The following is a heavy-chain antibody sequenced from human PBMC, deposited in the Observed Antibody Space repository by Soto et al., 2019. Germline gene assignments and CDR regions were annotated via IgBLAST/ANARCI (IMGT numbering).Heavy chain of an antibody. CDR2: INAYNGNT. CDR1: GYTFTNYG. V-gene: IGHV1-18*01. J-gene: IGHJ4*02. CDR3: ARDAAAGLKDC. Sequence: QVQLVQSGAEVKKPGASVKVSCKASGYTFTNYGISWVRQAPGQGLEWMGWINAYNGNTKSAQKLQGRVTLTTDTSTSTAYIELRSLRSDDTAVYYCARDAAAGLKDCWGQGTLVTVSS. D-gene: IGHD6-13*01.